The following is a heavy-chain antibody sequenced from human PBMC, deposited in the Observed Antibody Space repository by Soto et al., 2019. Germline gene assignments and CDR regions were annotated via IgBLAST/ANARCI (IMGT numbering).Heavy chain of an antibody. CDR1: GGSISSGPYS. Sequence: PSVTLSLTCTVSGGSISSGPYSWGWIRQPPGKGLEWIGTFYYSGSTYYNPSLESRVTISVDTSKNQFSLKLSSVTAADTAVYYCARRYGSCFDYWGQGNMVTVSS. J-gene: IGHJ4*02. CDR2: FYYSGST. CDR3: ARRYGSCFDY. V-gene: IGHV4-39*01. D-gene: IGHD5-18*01.